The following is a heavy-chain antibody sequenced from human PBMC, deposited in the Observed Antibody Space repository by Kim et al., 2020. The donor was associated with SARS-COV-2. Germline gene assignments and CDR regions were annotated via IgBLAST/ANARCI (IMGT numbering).Heavy chain of an antibody. V-gene: IGHV4-34*01. J-gene: IGHJ4*02. Sequence: NPSLKSRVTISIDTSKNQFSLKLSSVTAADTAVYYCARGRSSGGSHEFDYWGQGTLVTVSS. CDR3: ARGRSSGGSHEFDY. D-gene: IGHD1-1*01.